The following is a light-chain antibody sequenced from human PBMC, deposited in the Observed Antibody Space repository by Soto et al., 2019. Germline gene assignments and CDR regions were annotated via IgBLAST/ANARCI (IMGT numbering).Light chain of an antibody. J-gene: IGKJ2*01. Sequence: DLVMTQTPLSSPVTLGQPASISCRSSQSLVHSDGNTHLSWLQQRPGQPPRLLIYQVSNRFSGVPDRFSGSGAGTDFTLKISRVEAEDVGIYYCMQATKFPPYTFGQGTKLEIK. CDR2: QVS. V-gene: IGKV2-24*01. CDR3: MQATKFPPYT. CDR1: QSLVHSDGNTH.